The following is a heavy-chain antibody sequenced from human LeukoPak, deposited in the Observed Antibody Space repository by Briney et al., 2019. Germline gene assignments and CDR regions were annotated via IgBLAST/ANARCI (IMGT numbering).Heavy chain of an antibody. J-gene: IGHJ6*03. Sequence: GGSLRLSCAASGFTFSMSWMTWVRQAPGKGLEWVGNIKQDGSEKYYVDSVKGRFTISRDNARNSLYLQMNSLRAEDTAVYYCARNGAPVVTAITPYYYYMDVWGKGTTVTVSS. D-gene: IGHD2-21*02. CDR1: GFTFSMSW. CDR2: IKQDGSEK. V-gene: IGHV3-7*01. CDR3: ARNGAPVVTAITPYYYYMDV.